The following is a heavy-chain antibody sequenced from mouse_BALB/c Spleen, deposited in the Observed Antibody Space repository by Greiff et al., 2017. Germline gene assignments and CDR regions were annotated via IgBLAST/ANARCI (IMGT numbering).Heavy chain of an antibody. D-gene: IGHD2-10*02. V-gene: IGHV3-2*02. CDR2: ISYSGST. Sequence: VQLKESGPGLVKPSQSLSLTCTVTGYSITSDYAWNWIRQFPGNKLEWMGYISYSGSTSYNPSLKSRISITRDTSKNQFFLQLNSVTTEDTATYYCARAPRGHWYFDVWGAGTTVTVSS. J-gene: IGHJ1*01. CDR1: GYSITSDYA. CDR3: ARAPRGHWYFDV.